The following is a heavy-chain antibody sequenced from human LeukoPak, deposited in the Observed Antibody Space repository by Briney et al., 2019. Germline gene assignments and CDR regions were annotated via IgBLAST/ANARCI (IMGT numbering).Heavy chain of an antibody. V-gene: IGHV4-59*01. Sequence: PSETLSLTCTVSGGSISSYYWSWIRQLPGKGLEWIGYIYYSGSTNYNPPLKSRVTISVDTSKNQFSLKLSSVTAADTAVYYCARDRRVRDYLSSYYGMDVWGQGTTVTVSS. CDR1: GGSISSYY. CDR3: ARDRRVRDYLSSYYGMDV. D-gene: IGHD4-17*01. CDR2: IYYSGST. J-gene: IGHJ6*02.